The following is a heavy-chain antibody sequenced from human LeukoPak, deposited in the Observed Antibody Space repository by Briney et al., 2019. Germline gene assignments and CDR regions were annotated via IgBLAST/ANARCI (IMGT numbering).Heavy chain of an antibody. J-gene: IGHJ4*02. CDR1: GFTFTSSA. V-gene: IGHV1-58*02. Sequence: SVKVSCKASGFTFTSSAMQWVRQARGQRLEWIGWIVVGSGNTNYAQKFQERVTITRDMSTSTAYMELSSLRSEDTAVYYCAKYNYDFWSGYSLFDYWGQGTLVTVSS. CDR3: AKYNYDFWSGYSLFDY. D-gene: IGHD3-3*01. CDR2: IVVGSGNT.